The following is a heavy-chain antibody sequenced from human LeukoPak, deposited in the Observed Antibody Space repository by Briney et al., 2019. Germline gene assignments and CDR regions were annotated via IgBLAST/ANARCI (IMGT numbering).Heavy chain of an antibody. V-gene: IGHV4-30-2*01. D-gene: IGHD1-26*01. Sequence: SQTLFLTCTVSGGSISSGGYYWSWIRQPPGKGLEWIGYIYHSGSTYYNPSLKSRVTISVDRSKNQFSLKLSSVTAADTAVYYCARGPSKGGGYYYYYYYMDVWGKGTTVTVSS. CDR2: IYHSGST. CDR1: GGSISSGGYY. J-gene: IGHJ6*03. CDR3: ARGPSKGGGYYYYYYYMDV.